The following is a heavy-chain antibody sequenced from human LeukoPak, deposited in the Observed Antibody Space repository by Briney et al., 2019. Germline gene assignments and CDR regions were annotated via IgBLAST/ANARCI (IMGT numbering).Heavy chain of an antibody. CDR3: ALYFYDSSGYPSFDY. J-gene: IGHJ4*02. CDR2: ISASGTTI. Sequence: RGSLRLSCEVSGLTFSRHAMNWVRQAPGKGLEWVSYISASGTTIYYTDSVKGRFTISRDNAKNSLYLQMNSLRDEDTALYYCALYFYDSSGYPSFDYWGQGTLVTVSS. D-gene: IGHD3-22*01. CDR1: GLTFSRHA. V-gene: IGHV3-48*02.